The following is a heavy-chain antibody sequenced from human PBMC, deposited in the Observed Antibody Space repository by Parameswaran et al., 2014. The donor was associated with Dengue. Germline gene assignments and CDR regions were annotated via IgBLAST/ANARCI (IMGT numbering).Heavy chain of an antibody. CDR2: IYYSGST. CDR3: ARGVVTTHGRCYGMDV. J-gene: IGHJ6*02. D-gene: IGHD2-21*02. V-gene: IGHV4-31*02. Sequence: RWIRQPPGKGLEWIGYIYYSGSTYYNPSLKSRVTISVDTSKNQFSLKLSSVTAADTAVYYCARGVVTTHGRCYGMDVWGQGTTVTVSS.